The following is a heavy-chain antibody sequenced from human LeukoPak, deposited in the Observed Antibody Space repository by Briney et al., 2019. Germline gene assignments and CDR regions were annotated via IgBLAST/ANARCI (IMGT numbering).Heavy chain of an antibody. CDR2: IYTSGST. CDR1: GGSINSFY. V-gene: IGHV4-4*07. J-gene: IGHJ4*02. D-gene: IGHD6-13*01. CDR3: ARDRGAAAGSPYYYFDY. Sequence: PSETLSLTCTVSGGSINSFYWSWIRQPAGKGLEWIGRIYTSGSTNYNPSLKSRVTMSVDTSKNQFSLKLSSVTAADTAVYYCARDRGAAAGSPYYYFDYWGQGTLVTVSS.